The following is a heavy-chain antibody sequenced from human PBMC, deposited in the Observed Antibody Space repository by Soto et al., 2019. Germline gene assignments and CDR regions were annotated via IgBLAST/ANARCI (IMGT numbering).Heavy chain of an antibody. CDR2: TYYRSRFFS. Sequence: PSHTLSLTCAISGDSVSSYSAAWNWIRQSPSGSLEWLGRTYYRSRFFSDYAESVKSRIIINPDTSKNQFSLQLKSVTPEDTAVYYCVSDSYSSSRWFEPWGKGTPVTVSS. D-gene: IGHD3-22*01. CDR3: VSDSYSSSRWFEP. CDR1: GDSVSSYSAA. V-gene: IGHV6-1*01. J-gene: IGHJ5*02.